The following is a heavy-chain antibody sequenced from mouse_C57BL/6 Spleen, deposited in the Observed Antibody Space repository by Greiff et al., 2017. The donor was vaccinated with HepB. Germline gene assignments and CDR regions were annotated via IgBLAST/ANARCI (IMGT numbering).Heavy chain of an antibody. Sequence: QVQLKESGPGLVQPSQCLSITCTVSGFSFTSYGVHWVRQSPGKGLEWLGVIWSGGRTDYNAAFISRLSTSNDNSKSQVFFKMNSLQADDAAIYYCDRDFYFDDWGKGTTLTVSS. CDR1: GFSFTSYG. CDR2: IWSGGRT. V-gene: IGHV2-2*01. CDR3: DRDFYFDD. J-gene: IGHJ2*01.